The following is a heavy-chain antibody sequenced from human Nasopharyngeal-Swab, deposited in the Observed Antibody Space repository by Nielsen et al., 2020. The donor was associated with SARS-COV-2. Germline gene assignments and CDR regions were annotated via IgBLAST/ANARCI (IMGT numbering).Heavy chain of an antibody. CDR2: ISSSSSYI. CDR3: ARDRSDDYVWGSYRSDAFDI. V-gene: IGHV3-21*01. J-gene: IGHJ3*02. D-gene: IGHD3-16*02. Sequence: GESLKISCAASGFTFSSYSMNWVRQAPGKGLEWVSSISSSSSYIYYADSVKGRFTISRDNAKNSLYLQMNSLRAEDTAVYYCARDRSDDYVWGSYRSDAFDIWGQGTMVTVSS. CDR1: GFTFSSYS.